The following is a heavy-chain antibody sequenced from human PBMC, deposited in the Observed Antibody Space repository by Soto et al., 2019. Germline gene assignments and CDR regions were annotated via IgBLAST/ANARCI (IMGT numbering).Heavy chain of an antibody. CDR2: ISYDGILK. CDR3: AKDFKVSGGHYGSLNYYYGMDV. J-gene: IGHJ6*02. CDR1: GFTFSDFG. V-gene: IGHV3-30*18. D-gene: IGHD3-10*01. Sequence: SGGSLRLSCAASGFTFSDFGMHWVRQAPGKGLEWVAIISYDGILKYYADSVKGRFTISRDTSKGAVYLQMNSLTPEDTAVYYCAKDFKVSGGHYGSLNYYYGMDVWGQGTTVTV.